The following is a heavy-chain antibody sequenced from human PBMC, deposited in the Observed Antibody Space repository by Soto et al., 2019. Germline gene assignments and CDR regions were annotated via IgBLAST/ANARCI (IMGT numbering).Heavy chain of an antibody. J-gene: IGHJ5*02. Sequence: SETLSLTCAVCGYSISSGYYWGWLRQPPGKGLEWIGRIYHGGSTYYNPSLNSRVTLSIDMTNNHVSLILNSVTAADTAVYYCARVGPWVPYYYDSSPYTFENWFDPWGQGTLVTVSS. CDR1: GYSISSGYY. V-gene: IGHV4-38-2*01. CDR3: ARVGPWVPYYYDSSPYTFENWFDP. CDR2: IYHGGST. D-gene: IGHD3-22*01.